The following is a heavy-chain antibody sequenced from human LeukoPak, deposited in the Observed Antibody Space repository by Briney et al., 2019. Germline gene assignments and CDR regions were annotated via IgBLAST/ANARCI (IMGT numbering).Heavy chain of an antibody. Sequence: GGSLRLSCAASGFTFNNYAMTWVRQAPGKGLEWVSAISGSGGTTLYADSVKGRFTISRDNSKSTLYLQMNSLRAEDTAVYYCAKGSGYYPEYFQHWGQGTLVTVSS. D-gene: IGHD3-22*01. CDR2: ISGSGGTT. CDR3: AKGSGYYPEYFQH. J-gene: IGHJ1*01. CDR1: GFTFNNYA. V-gene: IGHV3-23*01.